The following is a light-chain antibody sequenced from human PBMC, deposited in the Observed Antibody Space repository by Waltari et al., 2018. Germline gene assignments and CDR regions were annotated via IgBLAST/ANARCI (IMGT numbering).Light chain of an antibody. V-gene: IGKV3-20*01. CDR2: HAS. CDR1: QGVGKY. J-gene: IGKJ1*01. Sequence: EIVLTQSPGTLSLSPGERATLSRRASQGVGKYLAWYQQRPGQAPRLLLYHASIRATGIPDRFSGSGYGTDFSLTISRLEPEDFEVYYCQKYDFLPATFGQGTTVEIK. CDR3: QKYDFLPAT.